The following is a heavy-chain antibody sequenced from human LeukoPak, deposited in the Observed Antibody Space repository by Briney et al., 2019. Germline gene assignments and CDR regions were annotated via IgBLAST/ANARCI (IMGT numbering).Heavy chain of an antibody. J-gene: IGHJ4*02. CDR2: INSVGSSQ. CDR3: ASQSLGRYYDFWSARLAPDGGDY. D-gene: IGHD3-3*01. Sequence: PGGSLSLSCAASGFTFGSYWMHWVRQAPGKGRVWVSRINSVGSSQSYADSVKGRFTISRDNAKNTLYLQMNSLRAEDTAVYYCASQSLGRYYDFWSARLAPDGGDYWGQGTLVTVSS. V-gene: IGHV3-74*01. CDR1: GFTFGSYW.